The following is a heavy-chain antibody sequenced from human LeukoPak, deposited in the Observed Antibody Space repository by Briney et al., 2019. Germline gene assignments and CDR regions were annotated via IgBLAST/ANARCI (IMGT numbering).Heavy chain of an antibody. CDR1: GGSFSGYY. J-gene: IGHJ6*02. V-gene: IGHV4-34*01. CDR3: ARGPNRPTTVTQRTYYYYGMDV. Sequence: SETLSLTCAVYGGSFSGYYWSWIRQPPGKGLEWIGEINHSGSTNYNPSLKSRVTISVDTSKNQFSLKLSSVTAADTAVYYCARGPNRPTTVTQRTYYYYGMDVWGQGTTVTVSS. CDR2: INHSGST. D-gene: IGHD4-17*01.